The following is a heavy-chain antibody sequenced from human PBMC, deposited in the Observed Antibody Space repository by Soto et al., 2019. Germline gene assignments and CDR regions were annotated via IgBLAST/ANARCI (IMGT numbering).Heavy chain of an antibody. J-gene: IGHJ4*02. CDR1: GFTFSSYA. D-gene: IGHD3-10*01. Sequence: QVQLVESGGGVVQPGRSLRLSCVATGFTFSSYAMNWVRQAPGQGLEWVAVISHDGSRQYYTDSVKGRFTISRDNSKKRLYVPVARLGGEATAVDYCASDYGSALDSWGQGTRVPVSS. CDR3: ASDYGSALDS. V-gene: IGHV3-30-3*01. CDR2: ISHDGSRQ.